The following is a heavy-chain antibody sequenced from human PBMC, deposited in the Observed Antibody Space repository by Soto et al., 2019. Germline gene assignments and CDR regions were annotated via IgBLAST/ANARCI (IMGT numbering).Heavy chain of an antibody. J-gene: IGHJ4*02. CDR2: IYYSGRT. V-gene: IGHV4-39*01. CDR1: GESISSSSYY. Sequence: LETLSLTCIVSGESISSSSYYWGWIRQPPGKGLEWIGSIYYSGRTYYNPSFKSRVTISIDTSKNQFSLKLSSVTATDTAVYFCARQRTTVVTQAYFDHWGQGALVTVSS. D-gene: IGHD2-21*02. CDR3: ARQRTTVVTQAYFDH.